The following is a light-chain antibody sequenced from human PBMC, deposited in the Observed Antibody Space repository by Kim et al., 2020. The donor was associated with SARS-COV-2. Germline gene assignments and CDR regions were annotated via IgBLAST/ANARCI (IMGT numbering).Light chain of an antibody. CDR3: QAWDSSTWV. J-gene: IGLJ3*02. CDR2: QDS. V-gene: IGLV3-1*01. Sequence: SYELTQPPSVSVSPGQTASITCSGDKLGDKYACWYRQKPGQSPVLVIYQDSKRPSGIPERFSGSNSGNTATLTISGTQAMDEADYYCQAWDSSTWVFGGGTKLIVL. CDR1: KLGDKY.